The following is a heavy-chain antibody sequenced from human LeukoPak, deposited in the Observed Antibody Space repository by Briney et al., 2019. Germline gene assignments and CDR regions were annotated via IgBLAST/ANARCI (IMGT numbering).Heavy chain of an antibody. CDR3: ARLGRQETFMA. V-gene: IGHV1-2*02. CDR1: GYTFTGYY. Sequence: GASVKVSCKPSGYTFTGYYMHWVRQAPGQGLEWMGWINPNNGGTNSAQKFQGRVTMTWDTSINTAYMELSRLTSDDTAVYYCARLGRQETFMAWGRGTLVTVSS. J-gene: IGHJ5*02. D-gene: IGHD3-3*02. CDR2: INPNNGGT.